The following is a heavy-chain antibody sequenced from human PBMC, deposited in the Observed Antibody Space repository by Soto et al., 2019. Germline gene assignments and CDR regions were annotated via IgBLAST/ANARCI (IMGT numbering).Heavy chain of an antibody. V-gene: IGHV3-66*04. CDR2: IYSDGST. D-gene: IGHD2-2*03. J-gene: IGHJ6*02. Sequence: GGSLRLSCAAYGITVITNYFSWVRQAPGQELEWVSGIYSDGSTHYADSVKGRFTISRDNSKNTLYLQMNTLRADDTAVYYCARLNGYCVSTNCHGYYGMDVWGQGTTVTVSS. CDR1: GITVITNY. CDR3: ARLNGYCVSTNCHGYYGMDV.